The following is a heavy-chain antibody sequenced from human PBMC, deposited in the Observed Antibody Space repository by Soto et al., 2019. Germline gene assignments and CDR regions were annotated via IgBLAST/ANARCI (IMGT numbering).Heavy chain of an antibody. D-gene: IGHD5-12*01. Sequence: EVMLEESGGAVVQPGGSLRLSCVVSGVTFDEHTMHWVRQAPGKGLEWISLLSWDGGTTYYAESVKGRFTISRDSGTNSLFLQMDSLRPEDTALYYCARVKKKYRTTSGVDFDSWGQGTLVTVSS. CDR2: LSWDGGTT. V-gene: IGHV3-43*01. CDR1: GVTFDEHT. J-gene: IGHJ4*02. CDR3: ARVKKKYRTTSGVDFDS.